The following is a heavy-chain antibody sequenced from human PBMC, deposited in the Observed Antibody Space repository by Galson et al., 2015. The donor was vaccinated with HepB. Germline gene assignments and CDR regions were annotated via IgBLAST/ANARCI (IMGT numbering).Heavy chain of an antibody. CDR2: IWYDGSNK. D-gene: IGHD2-15*01. CDR3: ARDPLYCSGGSCHSDAFEI. J-gene: IGHJ3*02. V-gene: IGHV3-33*01. Sequence: SLRLSCAASGFTFSSYGMHWVRQAPGKGLEWVAVIWYDGSNKYYADSVKGRFTISRDNSKNTLYLQMNSLRAEDTAVYYCARDPLYCSGGSCHSDAFEIWGQGTMVTVSS. CDR1: GFTFSSYG.